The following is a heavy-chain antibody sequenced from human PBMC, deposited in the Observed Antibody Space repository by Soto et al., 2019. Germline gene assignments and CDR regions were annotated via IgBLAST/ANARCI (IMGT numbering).Heavy chain of an antibody. CDR3: ARETTNYYGSGSYYKTPGFDP. D-gene: IGHD3-10*01. Sequence: QVQLQESGPGLVKPSQTLSLTCTVSGGSISSGDYYWSWIRQPPGKGLEWIGYIYYSGSTYYNPSLKSRVTISVDTSKNQFSLKLSSVTAADTAVYYCARETTNYYGSGSYYKTPGFDPWGQGTLVTVSS. J-gene: IGHJ5*02. CDR2: IYYSGST. V-gene: IGHV4-30-4*01. CDR1: GGSISSGDYY.